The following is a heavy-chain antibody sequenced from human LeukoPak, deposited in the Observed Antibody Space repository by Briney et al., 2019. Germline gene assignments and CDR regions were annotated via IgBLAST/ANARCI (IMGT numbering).Heavy chain of an antibody. V-gene: IGHV3-53*05. CDR2: IYIDGNT. J-gene: IGHJ4*02. D-gene: IGHD6-13*01. CDR1: GFSVTSKY. Sequence: GGSLRLSCAASGFSVTSKYMNWVRQAPGKGLEWVSVIYIDGNTYYADSVKGRFTISRDNSKNTLYLQMNSLRAEDTAVYYCAALSSSWSGRVFDYWGQGTLVTVSS. CDR3: AALSSSWSGRVFDY.